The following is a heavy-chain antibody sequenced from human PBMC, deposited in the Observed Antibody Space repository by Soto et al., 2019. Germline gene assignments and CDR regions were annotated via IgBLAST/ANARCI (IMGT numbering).Heavy chain of an antibody. CDR1: GFTFSDHY. V-gene: IGHV3-72*01. Sequence: AGGSLRLSCEASGFTFSDHYMDWVRQAPGKGLEWVGRSRNKVNSYTTGHAASVKGRFTVSRGDSKNSLYLQMNSLKTEDTAVYYCARVSLYGEAVGFDYWGQGTLVTVSS. J-gene: IGHJ4*02. CDR3: ARVSLYGEAVGFDY. D-gene: IGHD4-17*01. CDR2: SRNKVNSYTT.